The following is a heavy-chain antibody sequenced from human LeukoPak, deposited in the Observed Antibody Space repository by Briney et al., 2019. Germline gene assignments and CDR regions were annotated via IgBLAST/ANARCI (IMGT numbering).Heavy chain of an antibody. CDR3: AKRPVVGDYYFDY. CDR2: ITASADNT. Sequence: GGSLRLSCAASGFTFSSYAMSWVRQAPGKGLEWVSAITASADNTYYADSVKGRFTIYRDNSKTTLYLQMNSLRAEDTAVYYCAKRPVVGDYYFDYWGQGTLVTVSS. D-gene: IGHD6-19*01. V-gene: IGHV3-23*01. CDR1: GFTFSSYA. J-gene: IGHJ4*02.